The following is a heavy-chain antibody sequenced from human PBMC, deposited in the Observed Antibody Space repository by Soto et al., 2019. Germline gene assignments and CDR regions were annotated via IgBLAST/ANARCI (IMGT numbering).Heavy chain of an antibody. CDR1: GFTFSSYG. D-gene: IGHD2-2*01. V-gene: IGHV3-33*01. J-gene: IGHJ6*03. CDR3: ARDGGYCSSTSCYEDYYYMDV. CDR2: IWYDGSNK. Sequence: GGSLRLSCAASGFTFSSYGMHWVRQAPGKGLEWVAVIWYDGSNKYYADSVKGRFTISRDNSKNTLYLQMNSLRAEDTAVYYCARDGGYCSSTSCYEDYYYMDVWGKGTTVTVSS.